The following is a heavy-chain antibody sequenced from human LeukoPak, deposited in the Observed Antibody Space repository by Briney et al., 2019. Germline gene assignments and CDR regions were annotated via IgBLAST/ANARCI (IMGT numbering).Heavy chain of an antibody. V-gene: IGHV1-18*01. CDR3: ARDSDIVVVVAATAET. CDR1: GYTFTSYG. Sequence: ASVKVSCKASGYTFTSYGISWVRQAPGQGLEWMGWISAYNGNTNYAQKLQGRVTMTTDTSTSTAYMELRSLRSDDTAVYYCARDSDIVVVVAATAETWGQGTLVTVSS. J-gene: IGHJ5*02. D-gene: IGHD2-15*01. CDR2: ISAYNGNT.